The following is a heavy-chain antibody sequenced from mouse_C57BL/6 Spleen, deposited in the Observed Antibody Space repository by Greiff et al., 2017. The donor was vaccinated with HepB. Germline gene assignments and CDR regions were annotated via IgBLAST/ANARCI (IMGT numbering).Heavy chain of an antibody. D-gene: IGHD1-1*01. V-gene: IGHV1-7*01. CDR3: ARGYYGSSYRYFDV. CDR2: INPSSGYT. J-gene: IGHJ1*03. Sequence: VQLQQSGAELAKPGASVKLSCKASGYTFTSYWMHWVNQRPGQGLEWIGYINPSSGYTKYNQKFKDKATLNADKSSSTAYMQLSSLTYEDSAVYYCARGYYGSSYRYFDVGGTGTTVTVSS. CDR1: GYTFTSYW.